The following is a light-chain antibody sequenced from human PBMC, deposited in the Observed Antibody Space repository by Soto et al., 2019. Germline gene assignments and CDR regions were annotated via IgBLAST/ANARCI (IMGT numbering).Light chain of an antibody. J-gene: IGLJ1*01. CDR2: EVS. Sequence: QSALTQPPSASGSPGQSVTISCTGTSSDVAGYNYVSWYQQHPGKAPKLMIYEVSKRPSGVPDRFSGSKSGNTASLTVSGLQAEDEADYYCSSYAGSKGVFGTGTKVTVL. CDR1: SSDVAGYNY. CDR3: SSYAGSKGV. V-gene: IGLV2-8*01.